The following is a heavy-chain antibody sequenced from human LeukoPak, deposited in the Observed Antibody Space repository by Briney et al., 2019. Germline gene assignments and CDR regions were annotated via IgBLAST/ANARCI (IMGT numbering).Heavy chain of an antibody. CDR3: ARDEKDYGSGGYYYYYGMDV. Sequence: SETLSLTCTVSGGSISSYYWSWIRQPPGKGLEWIGYIYYSGSTNYNPSLKSRVTISVDTSKNQFSLKLSSVTAADTAVYYCARDEKDYGSGGYYYYYGMDVWGQGTTVTVSS. CDR2: IYYSGST. J-gene: IGHJ6*02. CDR1: GGSISSYY. D-gene: IGHD3-10*01. V-gene: IGHV4-59*01.